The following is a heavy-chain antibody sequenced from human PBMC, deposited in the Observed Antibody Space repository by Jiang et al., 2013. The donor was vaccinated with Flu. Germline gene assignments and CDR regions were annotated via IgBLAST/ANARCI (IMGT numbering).Heavy chain of an antibody. D-gene: IGHD5-18*01. Sequence: SGAEVKKPGASVKVSCKASGYTFTDYYLHWVRQAPGRGLEWMGRINPNNGGANFVRNFRGRVTMTRDTSINTVYMELRSLTSDDTATYYCARSTRGGYSYGYKDYWGQGTLVTVSS. J-gene: IGHJ4*02. V-gene: IGHV1-2*06. CDR2: INPNNGGA. CDR1: GYTFTDYY. CDR3: ARSTRGGYSYGYKDY.